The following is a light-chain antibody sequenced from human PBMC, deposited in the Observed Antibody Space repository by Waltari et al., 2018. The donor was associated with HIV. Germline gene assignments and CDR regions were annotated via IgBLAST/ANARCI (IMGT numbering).Light chain of an antibody. Sequence: DIQMTQSPLSLSASVGDRVTIVCRSTQSVNTYLNWYQQQVGKAPKLLIYSTSRLQTGVPPRFSGSGAGTDFTLTIASLQPEDFATYYCQQSFSSPSSFGQGT. CDR3: QQSFSSPSS. CDR1: QSVNTY. CDR2: STS. J-gene: IGKJ2*03. V-gene: IGKV1-39*01.